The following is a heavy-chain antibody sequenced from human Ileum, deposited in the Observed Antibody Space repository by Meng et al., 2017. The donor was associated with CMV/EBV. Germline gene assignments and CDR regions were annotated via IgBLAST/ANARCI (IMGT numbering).Heavy chain of an antibody. V-gene: IGHV6-1*01. CDR3: AREMGAHDY. Sequence: QAHLQNPRPGLVKPSQTPSLTWAYSGAMFSSNIAAWSWIRQSPSRGLEWLGRTYYRSKWYDDYAVSVKSRVTITPDTSKNQFSLHLNSVSPEDTAIYFCAREMGAHDYWGQGTLVTVSS. J-gene: IGHJ4*02. CDR1: GAMFSSNIAA. D-gene: IGHD4/OR15-4a*01. CDR2: TYYRSKWYD.